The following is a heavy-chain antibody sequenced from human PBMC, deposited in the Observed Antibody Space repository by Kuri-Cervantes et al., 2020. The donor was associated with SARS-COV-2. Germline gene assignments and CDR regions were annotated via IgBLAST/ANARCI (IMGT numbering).Heavy chain of an antibody. Sequence: SETLSLTCAVYGGSFSGYYWSWIRQPPGKGLEWIGYIYYSGSTNYNPSLKSRVTISVDTSKNQFSLKLSSVTAADTAVYYCARTSEMGYYFDYWGQGTLVTVSS. CDR1: GGSFSGYY. D-gene: IGHD2-8*01. J-gene: IGHJ4*02. CDR2: IYYSGST. V-gene: IGHV4-59*01. CDR3: ARTSEMGYYFDY.